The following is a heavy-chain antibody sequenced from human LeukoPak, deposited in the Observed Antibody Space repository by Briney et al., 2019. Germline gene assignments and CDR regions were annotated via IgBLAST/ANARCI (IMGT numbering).Heavy chain of an antibody. CDR1: GGSISGNY. V-gene: IGHV4-59*12. Sequence: PSETLSLTCTVSGGSISGNYWSWIRQPPGKGLEDIGYIYYSGSTNYNPSLKSRVTMSEDRSKNQFSLKVRSVTAADTAVYYCARVLSAYYNYGMDVWGQGTTVTVSS. CDR3: ARVLSAYYNYGMDV. D-gene: IGHD3-16*02. J-gene: IGHJ6*02. CDR2: IYYSGST.